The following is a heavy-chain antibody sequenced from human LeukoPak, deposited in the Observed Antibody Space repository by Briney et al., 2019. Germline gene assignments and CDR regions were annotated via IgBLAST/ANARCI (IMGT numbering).Heavy chain of an antibody. CDR2: ISALNGNT. D-gene: IGHD3-10*01. CDR1: GYIFTSYG. Sequence: GASVKVSCEASGYIFTSYGFAWVRQAPGQGLEWMGWISALNGNTNYAQKFQCRVTMTTDTSTSTAYMELRSLTSDDTAMYYCARDPEGVTPLDYWGQGTQVTVSS. CDR3: ARDPEGVTPLDY. V-gene: IGHV1-18*01. J-gene: IGHJ4*02.